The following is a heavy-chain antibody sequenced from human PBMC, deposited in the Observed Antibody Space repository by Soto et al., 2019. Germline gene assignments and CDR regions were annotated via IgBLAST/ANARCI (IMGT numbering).Heavy chain of an antibody. D-gene: IGHD3-3*01. J-gene: IGHJ6*01. CDR3: ARGLSRITIVGVFIQYDMGV. Sequence: ASVKVSCKASGYTFTSYDINWVRQATGQGLEWMGWMNPNSGNTGYAQKFQGRVTMTRNTSISTAYMALSSLRPEDTAVYYCARGLSRITIVGVFIQYDMGVWGKGTTGTVSS. CDR1: GYTFTSYD. CDR2: MNPNSGNT. V-gene: IGHV1-8*01.